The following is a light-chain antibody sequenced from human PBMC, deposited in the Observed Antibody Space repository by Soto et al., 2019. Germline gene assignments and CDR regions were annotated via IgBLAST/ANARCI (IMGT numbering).Light chain of an antibody. Sequence: QSALTQPRSVSGSPGQSVTISCTGTSSEVGGYNYVSWYQQHPGKAPKRMIYDVSKRPSGVPDRFSGSKSGNTASLTISGLQAEDEAAYYCCSYAGSYTWVFGTGTKLTVL. V-gene: IGLV2-11*01. CDR3: CSYAGSYTWV. J-gene: IGLJ1*01. CDR1: SSEVGGYNY. CDR2: DVS.